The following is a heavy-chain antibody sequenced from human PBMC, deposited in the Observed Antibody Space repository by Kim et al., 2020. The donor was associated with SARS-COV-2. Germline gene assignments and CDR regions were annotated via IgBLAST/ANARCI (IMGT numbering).Heavy chain of an antibody. D-gene: IGHD3-10*01. V-gene: IGHV3-30*18. J-gene: IGHJ6*02. CDR2: ISYDGSNK. CDR3: AKESGSGSYYAWTYYSYGMDV. Sequence: GGSLRLSCAASGFTFSSYGMHWVRQAPGKGLEWVAVISYDGSNKYYADSVKGRFTISRDNSKNTLYLQMNSLRAEDTAVYYCAKESGSGSYYAWTYYSYGMDVWGQETTVTVSS. CDR1: GFTFSSYG.